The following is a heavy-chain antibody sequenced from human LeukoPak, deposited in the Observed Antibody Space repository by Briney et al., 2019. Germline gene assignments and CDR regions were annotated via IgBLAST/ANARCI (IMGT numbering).Heavy chain of an antibody. CDR1: GYTLTELS. D-gene: IGHD1-26*01. J-gene: IGHJ4*02. V-gene: IGHV1-24*01. CDR3: ATSKNSGSYFFDY. Sequence: ASVKVSCKVSGYTLTELSMHWVRQAPGKGLEWMGGFDPEDGETIYAQKFQGRVTMTEDTSTDTAYMKLSSLRSEDTAVYYCATSKNSGSYFFDYWGQGTLVTVSS. CDR2: FDPEDGET.